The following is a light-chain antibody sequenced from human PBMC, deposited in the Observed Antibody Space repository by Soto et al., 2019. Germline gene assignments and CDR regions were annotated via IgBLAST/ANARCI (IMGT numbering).Light chain of an antibody. CDR3: LQYYSTPQT. Sequence: DIVMTQSPDSLAVSLGERATINCKSSQSVLYSSTNKNYLAWYQQKPGQPPNPLIYWASTRESGVPDRFSGSGSGTDFTLTISSLQAEDVAVYYCLQYYSTPQTFGQGTKVEIK. J-gene: IGKJ1*01. CDR1: QSVLYSSTNKNY. V-gene: IGKV4-1*01. CDR2: WAS.